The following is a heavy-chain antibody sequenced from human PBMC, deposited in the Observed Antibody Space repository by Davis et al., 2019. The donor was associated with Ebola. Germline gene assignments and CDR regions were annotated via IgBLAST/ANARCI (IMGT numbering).Heavy chain of an antibody. Sequence: GGSLRLSCAASGFTFDDYAMSWVRQAPGKGLEWVSGINWNGASACYVDSVKGRFTISRDNAKDSLYLRMTSLRTEDTAVYYCASMVRGVIIPSYYYYGMDVWGQGTTVTVSS. V-gene: IGHV3-20*04. CDR2: INWNGASA. J-gene: IGHJ6*02. D-gene: IGHD3-10*01. CDR1: GFTFDDYA. CDR3: ASMVRGVIIPSYYYYGMDV.